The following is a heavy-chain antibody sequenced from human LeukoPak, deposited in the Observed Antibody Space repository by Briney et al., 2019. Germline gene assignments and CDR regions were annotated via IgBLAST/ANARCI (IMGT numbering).Heavy chain of an antibody. Sequence: GASVNVSCKASGYTFTSYYMHWVRQAPGQGLEWMGVINPSGGSTSYAQKFQGRVTMTRDTSTSTVYMELSSLRSEDTAVYYCARDKRYDILIGYYYGMDVWGQGTTVTVSS. V-gene: IGHV1-46*01. J-gene: IGHJ6*02. D-gene: IGHD3-9*01. CDR1: GYTFTSYY. CDR2: INPSGGST. CDR3: ARDKRYDILIGYYYGMDV.